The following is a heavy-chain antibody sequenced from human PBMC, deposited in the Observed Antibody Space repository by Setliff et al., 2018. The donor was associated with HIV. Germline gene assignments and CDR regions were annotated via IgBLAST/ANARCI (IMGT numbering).Heavy chain of an antibody. V-gene: IGHV3-74*01. CDR1: GFTFANYW. J-gene: IGHJ3*01. D-gene: IGHD3-10*01. CDR2: IHYDGSTT. Sequence: GESPKISCAASGFTFANYWMHWVRQAPGKGLVWVSRIHYDGSTTNYADFVKGRFTISRDNAKNTLYLQMDSLRAEDTAVYYCTRVRPGRWAALDAFDLWGQGTMVTVSS. CDR3: TRVRPGRWAALDAFDL.